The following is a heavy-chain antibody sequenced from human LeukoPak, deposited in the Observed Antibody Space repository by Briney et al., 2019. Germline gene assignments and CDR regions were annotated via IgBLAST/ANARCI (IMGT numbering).Heavy chain of an antibody. CDR2: MYYSGST. D-gene: IGHD3-10*01. CDR1: GGSINGYY. V-gene: IGHV4-59*01. Sequence: SETLSLTCTVSGGSINGYYWTWIRLPPGKELEWIGYMYYSGSTNYNPSLKSRVTMSVDTPKNQFSLKLSSVTVADTAVYYCARRATSGSPYYLDYWGQGTLVTVSS. J-gene: IGHJ4*02. CDR3: ARRATSGSPYYLDY.